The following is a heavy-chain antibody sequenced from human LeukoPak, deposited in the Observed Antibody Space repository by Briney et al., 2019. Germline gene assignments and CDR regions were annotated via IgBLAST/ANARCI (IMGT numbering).Heavy chain of an antibody. J-gene: IGHJ4*02. V-gene: IGHV4-31*03. D-gene: IGHD5-12*01. CDR1: GGFISSGGYY. CDR2: IYYSGST. Sequence: SETLSLTCTVSGGFISSGGYYWSWLRQHPGKGLEWIGYIYYSGSTYYNPSLKSRVTISVDTSKNQFSLKLSSVTAADTAVYYCAGRGYSGYDYGGGFDYWGQGTLVTVSS. CDR3: AGRGYSGYDYGGGFDY.